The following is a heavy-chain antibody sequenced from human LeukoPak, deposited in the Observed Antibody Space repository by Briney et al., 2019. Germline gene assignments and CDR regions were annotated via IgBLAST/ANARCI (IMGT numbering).Heavy chain of an antibody. CDR3: ARGYQIVFGVVPIYYFDY. V-gene: IGHV4-34*01. D-gene: IGHD3-3*01. J-gene: IGHJ4*02. CDR2: INHSGST. Sequence: SETLSLTCAVYGGSFSGYYWSWIRQPPGKGLEWIGEINHSGSTNYNPSLKSRVTISVDTSKNQFSLKLSSVTAADTAVYYCARGYQIVFGVVPIYYFDYWGQGTLVTVSS. CDR1: GGSFSGYY.